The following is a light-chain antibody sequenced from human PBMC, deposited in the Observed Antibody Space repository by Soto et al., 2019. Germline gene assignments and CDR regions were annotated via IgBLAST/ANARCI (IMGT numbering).Light chain of an antibody. Sequence: IGVIQTGATPCLAPGEIATVSVTASQSVGSYLAWYQHKPGQAPRLLIYGASTRATGIPARFSGSGSGTEFTLSISTLVSAYLAVCYCQLYNMWPPFTFGQGTRLEIK. J-gene: IGKJ5*01. CDR2: GAS. CDR3: QLYNMWPPFT. CDR1: QSVGSY. V-gene: IGKV3-15*01.